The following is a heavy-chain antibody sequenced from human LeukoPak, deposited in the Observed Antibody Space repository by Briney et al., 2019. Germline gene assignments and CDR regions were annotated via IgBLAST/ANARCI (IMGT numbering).Heavy chain of an antibody. CDR3: AGDGYCSGGSCYSGYAFDI. Sequence: SETLSLTCTVSGGSISSYSWSWIRQPAGKGLEWIGRIYTSGSTNYNPSLKSRVTMSVDTSTNQFSLKLSSVTAADTAVYYCAGDGYCSGGSCYSGYAFDIWGQGTLGTVSS. CDR1: GGSISSYS. J-gene: IGHJ4*02. D-gene: IGHD2-15*01. V-gene: IGHV4-4*07. CDR2: IYTSGST.